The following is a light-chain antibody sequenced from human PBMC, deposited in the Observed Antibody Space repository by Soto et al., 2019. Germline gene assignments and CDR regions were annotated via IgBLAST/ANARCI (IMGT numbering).Light chain of an antibody. CDR2: GAS. Sequence: EIVMTQSPATLSVSPGERATFSCRASQSVSSNLAWYQQKPGQAPRLLIYGASIRATGIPARFSGSGSGTEFTLTISTLQSEDFAIFYFQHYGSSPIPFGQATRLEFK. CDR3: QHYGSSPIP. V-gene: IGKV3-15*01. J-gene: IGKJ5*01. CDR1: QSVSSN.